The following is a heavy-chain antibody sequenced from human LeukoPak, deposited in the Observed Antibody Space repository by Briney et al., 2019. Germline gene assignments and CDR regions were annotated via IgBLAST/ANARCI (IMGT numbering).Heavy chain of an antibody. CDR3: ARDYGGSSPFDY. CDR1: GFTFSSYE. J-gene: IGHJ4*02. CDR2: ISSSDSTI. Sequence: GGSLRLSCAASGFTFSSYEMNWVRQAPGKGLEWVSYISSSDSTIYYADSVKGRFTISRDNAKNSLYLQMNSLRAEDTAVYYCARDYGGSSPFDYWGQGTLVTVSS. V-gene: IGHV3-48*03. D-gene: IGHD4-23*01.